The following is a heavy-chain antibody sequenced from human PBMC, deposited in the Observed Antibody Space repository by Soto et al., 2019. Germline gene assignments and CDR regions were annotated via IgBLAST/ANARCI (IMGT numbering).Heavy chain of an antibody. D-gene: IGHD3-3*01. Sequence: WASVKVSCKASGGTFSSYAINWVRQAPGQGLEWMGGIIPIFGTVNYAQKFQGRVTITADESTSTAYMELSSLRSEDTAVYHCARGRFLEWLSRYYYYAMDVWGQGTTVTV. J-gene: IGHJ6*02. V-gene: IGHV1-69*13. CDR2: IIPIFGTV. CDR3: ARGRFLEWLSRYYYYAMDV. CDR1: GGTFSSYA.